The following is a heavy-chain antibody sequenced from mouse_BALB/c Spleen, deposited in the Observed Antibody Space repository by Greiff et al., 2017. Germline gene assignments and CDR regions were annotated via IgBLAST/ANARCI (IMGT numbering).Heavy chain of an antibody. Sequence: EVQVVESGGGLVKPGGSLKLSCAASGFTFSSYAMSWVRQSPEKRLEWVAEISSGGSYTYYPDTVTGRFTISRDNAKNTLYLEMSSLRSEDTAMYYCARGKPWDYWGQGTTLTVSS. J-gene: IGHJ2*01. V-gene: IGHV5-9-4*01. CDR2: ISSGGSYT. CDR3: ARGKPWDY. CDR1: GFTFSSYA.